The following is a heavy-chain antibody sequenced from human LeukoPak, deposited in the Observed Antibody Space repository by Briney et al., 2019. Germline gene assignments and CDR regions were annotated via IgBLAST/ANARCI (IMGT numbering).Heavy chain of an antibody. CDR2: IYTSGTT. V-gene: IGHV4-4*07. CDR3: ARLQSGNTYGIIDY. Sequence: SETLSLTCTVSGGSIISYYWSWIRQPAGKGLEWIGRIYTSGTTNYNPSLKSRVTMSVDTSKNQFSLNLSSVTAAATAVYYCARLQSGNTYGIIDYWGQGTLVTVSS. D-gene: IGHD5-18*01. CDR1: GGSIISYY. J-gene: IGHJ4*02.